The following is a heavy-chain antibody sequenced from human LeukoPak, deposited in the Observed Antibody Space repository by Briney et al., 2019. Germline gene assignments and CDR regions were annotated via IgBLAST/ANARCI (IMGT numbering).Heavy chain of an antibody. CDR1: GFTFSSYS. J-gene: IGHJ6*04. D-gene: IGHD2-15*01. CDR3: ARARGEAAMDV. Sequence: GGSLRLSCAASGFTFSSYSMNWVRQAPGKGLEWVSYISSSGSTIYYADSVKGRFTISRDNAKNSLYLQMNSLRAEDTAVYYCARARGEAAMDVWGKGTTVTVSS. CDR2: ISSSGSTI. V-gene: IGHV3-48*04.